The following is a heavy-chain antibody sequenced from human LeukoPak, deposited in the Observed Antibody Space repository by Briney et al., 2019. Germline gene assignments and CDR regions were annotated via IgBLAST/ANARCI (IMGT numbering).Heavy chain of an antibody. CDR1: GYTFTTYA. J-gene: IGHJ5*02. D-gene: IGHD2-2*01. V-gene: IGHV1-3*01. Sequence: ASVKVSCKTSGYTFTTYAIHWVRQAPGQRLEWMGLINADDGNTRYSQRFQGRVTITRDTSANTAYMELSSLRFEDTAVYYCARGIVVQPSANWFDPWGQGTLVTVFS. CDR2: INADDGNT. CDR3: ARGIVVQPSANWFDP.